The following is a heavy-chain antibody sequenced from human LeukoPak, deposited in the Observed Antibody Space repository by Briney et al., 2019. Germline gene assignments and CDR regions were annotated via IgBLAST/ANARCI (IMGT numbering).Heavy chain of an antibody. D-gene: IGHD3-10*01. CDR3: ARVVFGEYVNWFDP. Sequence: SETLSLTCTVSGGSITSSSHYWGWIRQPPGKGLEWIGSIYYSGDTYYDPSLKSRVTISVDTYKSQFSLRLSSVTAADTAVYYCARVVFGEYVNWFDPWGQGTTVTVSS. CDR1: GGSITSSSHY. CDR2: IYYSGDT. V-gene: IGHV4-39*01. J-gene: IGHJ5*01.